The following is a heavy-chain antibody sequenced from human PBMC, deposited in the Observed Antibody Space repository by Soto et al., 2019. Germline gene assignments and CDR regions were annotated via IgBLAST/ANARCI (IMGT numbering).Heavy chain of an antibody. CDR2: IKSKTDGGTT. CDR3: TYEGRPLDFDY. D-gene: IGHD3-3*01. Sequence: GGSLRLCCAASGFTFSNAWMIWVRQAPGKGLEWVGRIKSKTDGGTTDYAAPVKGRLTISRDDSKNTLYLQMNSLKTEDTAVYYCTYEGRPLDFDYWGQGTLVTVSS. J-gene: IGHJ4*02. CDR1: GFTFSNAW. V-gene: IGHV3-15*01.